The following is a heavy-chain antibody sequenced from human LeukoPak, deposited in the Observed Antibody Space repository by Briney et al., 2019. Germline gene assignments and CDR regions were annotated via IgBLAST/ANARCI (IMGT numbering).Heavy chain of an antibody. CDR1: GGSTSSYY. Sequence: SETLSLTCTFSGGSTSSYYWSWIRQPPGKGLEWIGNIYYSGNTNYNPSPKSRVTISVDTSKNQFSLKLRSVTAVDTAVYYCAREPRAFNYGDYYYYYMDVWGQGTTVTVSS. CDR2: IYYSGNT. D-gene: IGHD4/OR15-4a*01. V-gene: IGHV4-59*01. CDR3: AREPRAFNYGDYYYYYMDV. J-gene: IGHJ6*02.